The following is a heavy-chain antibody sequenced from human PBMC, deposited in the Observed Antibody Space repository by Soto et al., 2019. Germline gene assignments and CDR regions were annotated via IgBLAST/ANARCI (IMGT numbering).Heavy chain of an antibody. CDR3: AGYSSGWSGFDY. CDR1: GFTFDDYA. Sequence: EVQLVESGGGLVQPGRSLRLSCAASGFTFDDYAMHWVRQAPGKGLEWVSGISWNSGSIGYADSVKGRFTISRDNAKNSLYLQMNSLRAEDTALYYCAGYSSGWSGFDYWGQGTLVTVSS. J-gene: IGHJ4*02. CDR2: ISWNSGSI. V-gene: IGHV3-9*01. D-gene: IGHD6-19*01.